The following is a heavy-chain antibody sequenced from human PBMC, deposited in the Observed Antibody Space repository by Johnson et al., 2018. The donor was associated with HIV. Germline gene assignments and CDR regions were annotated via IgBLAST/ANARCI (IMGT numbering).Heavy chain of an antibody. D-gene: IGHD2-2*01. CDR3: ARETGDPVVPAARDAFDI. V-gene: IGHV3-7*01. Sequence: VQLVESGGGVVQPGRSLRLSCAASGFTFSSYAMSWVRQAPWKGLEWVANIKQDGSETYYVDSVQGRFTISRDNAKNSLYLQMNSLRAEDTAVYYCARETGDPVVPAARDAFDIWGQGTMVTVSS. CDR1: GFTFSSYA. CDR2: IKQDGSET. J-gene: IGHJ3*02.